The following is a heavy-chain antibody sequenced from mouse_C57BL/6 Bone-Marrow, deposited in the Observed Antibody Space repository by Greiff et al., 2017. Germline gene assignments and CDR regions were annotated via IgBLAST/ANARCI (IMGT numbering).Heavy chain of an antibody. D-gene: IGHD2-3*01. V-gene: IGHV10-1*01. CDR3: VRQGGYYVYFDY. CDR2: IRSKSNNYAT. J-gene: IGHJ2*01. CDR1: GFSFNTYA. Sequence: EVQVVESGGGLVQPKGSLKLSCAASGFSFNTYAMNWVRQAPGKGLEWVARIRSKSNNYATYYADSVKDRFTISRDDSESMLYLQMNNLKTEDTAMYYCVRQGGYYVYFDYWGQGTTLTVSS.